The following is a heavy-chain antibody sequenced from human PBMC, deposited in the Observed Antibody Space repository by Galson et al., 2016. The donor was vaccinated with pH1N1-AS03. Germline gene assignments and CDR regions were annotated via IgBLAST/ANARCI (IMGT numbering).Heavy chain of an antibody. J-gene: IGHJ4*02. CDR1: GGTFTSYA. CDR3: ATPIFHFDYWRGYPPFDY. V-gene: IGHV1-69*01. D-gene: IGHD3-3*01. CDR2: IIAVSGAT. Sequence: SCKVSGGTFTSYAVNWVRQAPGQGLEWMGGIIAVSGATNYAQKFQGRISITADESTGTAYMDVSSLRSEDTAVYYCATPIFHFDYWRGYPPFDYWGQGTLVTVSS.